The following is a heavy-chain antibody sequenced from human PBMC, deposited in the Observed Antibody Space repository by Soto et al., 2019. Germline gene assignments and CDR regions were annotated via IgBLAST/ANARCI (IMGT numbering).Heavy chain of an antibody. CDR3: ARYRREAVAGYTLDN. CDR2: VYNSGST. CDR1: GGSISSSY. J-gene: IGHJ4*02. V-gene: IGHV4-59*01. D-gene: IGHD6-13*01. Sequence: SETLSLTCTVSGGSISSSYWTWIRQPPGKGLEWIGYVYNSGSTNYNPSLKSRVTISEDTSKSQFSLKVNSMTAADTAVYYCARYRREAVAGYTLDNWGQGILVTVSS.